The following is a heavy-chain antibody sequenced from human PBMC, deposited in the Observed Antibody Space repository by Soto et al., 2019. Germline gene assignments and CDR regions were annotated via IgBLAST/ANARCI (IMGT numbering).Heavy chain of an antibody. J-gene: IGHJ4*01. V-gene: IGHV3-53*05. CDR3: ARDPSPYTSSWYGIDF. Sequence: GGSLRLSCAASGFTVSSNYMSWVRQAPGKGLEWVSVIYSGGSTYYADSVKGRFTISRDNSKNTLFLQMSSLTADDSAVYYCARDPSPYTSSWYGIDFWGLGTLVTVSS. CDR2: IYSGGST. CDR1: GFTVSSNY. D-gene: IGHD6-13*01.